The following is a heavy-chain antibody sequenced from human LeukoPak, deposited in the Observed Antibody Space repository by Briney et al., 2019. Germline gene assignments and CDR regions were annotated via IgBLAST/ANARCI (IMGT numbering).Heavy chain of an antibody. CDR2: IIPILGIA. CDR3: ARVIVVYYYYGMDV. CDR1: GGTFSSYA. D-gene: IGHD3-22*01. J-gene: IGHJ6*02. Sequence: ASVKVSCKASGGTFSSYAISWVRQAPGQGLEWMGRIIPILGIANYAQKFQGRVTMTADKSTSTAYMELSSLRSEDTAMYYWARVIVVYYYYGMDVWGQGTTVTVSS. V-gene: IGHV1-69*04.